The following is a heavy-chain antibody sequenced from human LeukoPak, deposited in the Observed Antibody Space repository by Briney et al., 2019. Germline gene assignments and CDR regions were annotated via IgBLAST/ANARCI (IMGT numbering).Heavy chain of an antibody. J-gene: IGHJ4*02. CDR1: GGTFSSYA. Sequence: SVKVSCKASGGTFSSYAISWVRQAPGQGLEWMGGVIPIFGTANYAQKFQGRVTITADESTSTAYMELSSLRSEDAAVYYCARESTITIFGVVIVYFDYWGQGTLVTVSS. CDR3: ARESTITIFGVVIVYFDY. CDR2: VIPIFGTA. V-gene: IGHV1-69*13. D-gene: IGHD3-3*01.